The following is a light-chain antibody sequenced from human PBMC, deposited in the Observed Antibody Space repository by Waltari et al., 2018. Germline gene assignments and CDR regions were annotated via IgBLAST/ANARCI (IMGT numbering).Light chain of an antibody. CDR3: QQSFTIPVA. CDR1: QNIGNN. CDR2: DVS. J-gene: IGKJ4*01. V-gene: IGKV1-39*01. Sequence: DIQVTQSPSSLPASVGVTVSITCRASQNIGNNLNWYQQQPGRAPKLLIYDVSSLNSGVPSRFRGSSSGTEFTLTISSLQPEDFATYYCQQSFTIPVAFGGGTKVDI.